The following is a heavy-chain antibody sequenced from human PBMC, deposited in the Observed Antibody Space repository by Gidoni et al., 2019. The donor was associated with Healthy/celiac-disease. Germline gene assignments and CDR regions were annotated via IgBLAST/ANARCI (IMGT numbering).Heavy chain of an antibody. V-gene: IGHV3-30*01. J-gene: IGHJ4*02. D-gene: IGHD3-22*01. CDR3: ARDPRYYYDSSGSFDY. CDR1: GFTFSSYA. Sequence: QVQLVESGGGVVQPGRSLRLSCAASGFTFSSYAMHWVRQAPGKGLEWVAVISYDGSKKYYADSVKGRFTISRDNAKNTLYLQMNSLRAEDTAVYYCARDPRYYYDSSGSFDYWGQGTLVTVSS. CDR2: ISYDGSKK.